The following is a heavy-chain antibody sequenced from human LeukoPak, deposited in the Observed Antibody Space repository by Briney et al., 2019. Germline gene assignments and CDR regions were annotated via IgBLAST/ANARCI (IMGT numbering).Heavy chain of an antibody. CDR3: TRDKEGYSSSWYVDY. Sequence: GGSLRLSCAASGFTFSNAWMSWVRQAPGKGLEWVGRIKSKTDGGTTDYAAPVKGRFTISRDDSKSIAYLQMNSLKTEDTAVYYCTRDKEGYSSSWYVDYWGQGTLVTVSS. V-gene: IGHV3-15*01. D-gene: IGHD6-13*01. J-gene: IGHJ4*02. CDR1: GFTFSNAW. CDR2: IKSKTDGGTT.